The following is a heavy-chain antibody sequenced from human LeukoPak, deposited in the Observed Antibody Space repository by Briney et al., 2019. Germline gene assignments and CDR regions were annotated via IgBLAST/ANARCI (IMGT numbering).Heavy chain of an antibody. D-gene: IGHD2-21*02. CDR3: ARWAGRCGGDCQSEDP. V-gene: IGHV3-7*01. J-gene: IGHJ5*02. Sequence: PGGSLRLSCVGSGFTFSTSWMHWVRQAPGKGPEYVAYINQDGSETNYVDSVKGRFTISRDNTMNSLFLQMYSLRDEDTAIYYCARWAGRCGGDCQSEDPWGLGTLVIVSS. CDR2: INQDGSET. CDR1: GFTFSTSW.